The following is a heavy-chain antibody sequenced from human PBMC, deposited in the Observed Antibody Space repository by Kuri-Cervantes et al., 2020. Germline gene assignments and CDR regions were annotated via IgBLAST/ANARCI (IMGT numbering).Heavy chain of an antibody. J-gene: IGHJ6*02. V-gene: IGHV3-33*08. CDR2: IWYDGSNK. Sequence: GESLKISCAASGFTVSSNYMSWVRQAPGKGLEWVAVIWYDGSNKYYADSVKGRFTISRDNSKNTLYLQMNSLRAEDTAVYYCARDDGRADYYYYYGMDVWGQGTTVTVSS. CDR1: GFTVSSNY. D-gene: IGHD1-26*01. CDR3: ARDDGRADYYYYYGMDV.